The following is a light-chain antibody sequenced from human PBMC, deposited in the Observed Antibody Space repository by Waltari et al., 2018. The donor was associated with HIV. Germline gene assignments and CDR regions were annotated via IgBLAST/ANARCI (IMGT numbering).Light chain of an antibody. V-gene: IGLV6-57*01. CDR1: SGNIATSY. J-gene: IGLJ2*01. CDR3: QSYGTSSVV. Sequence: NFLLTQPHSVSGSPGETVTISCTRNSGNIATSYVQWYQQRPGSSPTAVIYEDSQRPSGVPDRFSGSADMSSKSASLTISGLKTEDEADYYCQSYGTSSVVFGGGTKLIVL. CDR2: EDS.